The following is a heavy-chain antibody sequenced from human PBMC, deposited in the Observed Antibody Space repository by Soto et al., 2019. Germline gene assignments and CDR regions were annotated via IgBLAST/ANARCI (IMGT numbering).Heavy chain of an antibody. D-gene: IGHD3-3*02. J-gene: IGHJ4*02. CDR1: GYSFKNYA. CDR2: SNEGSGNT. Sequence: QVQLVQSGPEVKRPWASVRISCRTAGYSFKNYAIHWVRQAPGKKLEWMGWSNEGSGNTRYSQKFQGRMSIARDTSASTSYLELRSLTSEDTAIYFCARDDRTISGAVTLDYCGPGTLVTVSS. CDR3: ARDDRTISGAVTLDY. V-gene: IGHV1-3*01.